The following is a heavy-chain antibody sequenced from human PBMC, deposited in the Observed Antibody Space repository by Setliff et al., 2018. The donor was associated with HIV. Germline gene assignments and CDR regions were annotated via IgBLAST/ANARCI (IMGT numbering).Heavy chain of an antibody. D-gene: IGHD6-19*01. CDR1: GGSISSHY. Sequence: PSETLSLTCTVFGGSISSHYWSWTRQPPGKGLEWIGSIYYSGSTNYKPSLKSRVTISVDTSKNQFSLKLRSVTAADTAVYFCARDPSGWYRGNYFDYWGQGTLVTVSS. CDR3: ARDPSGWYRGNYFDY. J-gene: IGHJ4*02. CDR2: IYYSGST. V-gene: IGHV4-59*11.